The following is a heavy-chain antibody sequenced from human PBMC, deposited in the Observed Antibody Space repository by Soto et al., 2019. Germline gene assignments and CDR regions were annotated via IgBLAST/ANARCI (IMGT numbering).Heavy chain of an antibody. D-gene: IGHD2-15*01. V-gene: IGHV3-21*04. CDR3: AQSVCSGGSCLFDY. Sequence: PGGSLRLSCAASGFTFRSFTMNWVRQAPGKGLEWVSTISSNSAYIYYTDALRGRFTISRDNAKNSLHLQMNSLRAEDTAVYYCAQSVCSGGSCLFDYWGQGTLVTVSS. J-gene: IGHJ4*02. CDR1: GFTFRSFT. CDR2: ISSNSAYI.